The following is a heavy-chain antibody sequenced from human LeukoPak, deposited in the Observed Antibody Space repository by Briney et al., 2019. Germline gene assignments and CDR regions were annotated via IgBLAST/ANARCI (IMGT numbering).Heavy chain of an antibody. CDR3: ARDYEYDSSGYAFDI. J-gene: IGHJ3*02. CDR2: IYDSGST. CDR1: GGSITSRY. D-gene: IGHD3-22*01. Sequence: SETLSLTCTVSGGSITSRYWSWIRQPPGKGLEWIGYIYDSGSTNYNPSLKSRVSISGDTSKNQFSLKLSSVTAADTAVYYCARDYEYDSSGYAFDIWGQGTMVTVSS. V-gene: IGHV4-59*11.